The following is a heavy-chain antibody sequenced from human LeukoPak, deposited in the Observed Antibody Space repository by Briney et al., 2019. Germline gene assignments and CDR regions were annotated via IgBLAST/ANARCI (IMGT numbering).Heavy chain of an antibody. D-gene: IGHD6-13*01. J-gene: IGHJ4*02. CDR3: ARLYSSSWYDY. CDR2: ITSDSAYI. Sequence: GGSLRLSCAASGFSFSTYAMNWVRQAPGEGLKWVSCITSDSAYIYYADSVKGRFTISRDNAKNSLYLQMNSLRAEDTAVYYCARLYSSSWYDYWGQGTLVTVSS. V-gene: IGHV3-21*01. CDR1: GFSFSTYA.